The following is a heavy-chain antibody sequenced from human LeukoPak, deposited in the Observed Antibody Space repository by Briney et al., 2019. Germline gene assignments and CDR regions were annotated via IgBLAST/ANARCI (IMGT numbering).Heavy chain of an antibody. CDR3: ARTTEGYAGGPGYSYYYYMDV. Sequence: SETLALTCTVSGGSISSYYWSWIRQPPGKGLEWIGYIHYSGSTHYNPSLKSRVTISVDTSKNQVSLKLRSVTAADTAVYYCARTTEGYAGGPGYSYYYYMDVWGKGTTVTISS. CDR1: GGSISSYY. J-gene: IGHJ6*03. D-gene: IGHD5-12*01. V-gene: IGHV4-59*01. CDR2: IHYSGST.